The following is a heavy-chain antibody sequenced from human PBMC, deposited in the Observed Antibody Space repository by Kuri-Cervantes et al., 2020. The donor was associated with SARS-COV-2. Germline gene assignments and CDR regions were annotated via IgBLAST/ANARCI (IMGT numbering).Heavy chain of an antibody. CDR3: AKSPIVVVPAAIAY. V-gene: IGHV3-23*01. CDR2: NSGSGGST. CDR1: GFTFSSYA. Sequence: GESLKISCAASGFTFSSYAMSWVRQAPGKGLEWVSANSGSGGSTYYADSVKGRFTISRDNSKNTLYLQMNSLRAEDTAVYYCAKSPIVVVPAAIAYWGQGTLVTVSS. J-gene: IGHJ4*02. D-gene: IGHD2-2*01.